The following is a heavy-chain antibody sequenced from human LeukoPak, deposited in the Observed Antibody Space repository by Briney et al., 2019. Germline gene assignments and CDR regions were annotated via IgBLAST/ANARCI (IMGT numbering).Heavy chain of an antibody. J-gene: IGHJ6*04. CDR1: GFTFSNYG. V-gene: IGHV3-23*01. Sequence: GGSLRLSCAASGFTFSNYGMSWVRQAPGKGLEWVSSISGSGDSTYYADSVKGRFTISRDNAKNSLYLQMNSLRAEDTAVYYCAELGITMIGGVWGKGTTVTISS. D-gene: IGHD3-10*02. CDR2: ISGSGDST. CDR3: AELGITMIGGV.